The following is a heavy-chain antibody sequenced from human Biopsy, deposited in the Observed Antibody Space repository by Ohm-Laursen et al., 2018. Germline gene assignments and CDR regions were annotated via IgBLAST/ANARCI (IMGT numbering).Heavy chain of an antibody. D-gene: IGHD5-12*01. V-gene: IGHV4-59*01. Sequence: SETLSLTWSVSDVSISTYYWSWIRQSPGRGLEWIAHIYYNGDTDYNPSLKSRVTISLDAPKNQFSLKMSAVTAADTAIYYCAREAIGVATTFDLWGQGTMVAVSP. J-gene: IGHJ3*01. CDR1: DVSISTYY. CDR2: IYYNGDT. CDR3: AREAIGVATTFDL.